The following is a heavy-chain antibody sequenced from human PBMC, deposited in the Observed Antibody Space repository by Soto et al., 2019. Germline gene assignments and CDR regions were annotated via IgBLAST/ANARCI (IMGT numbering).Heavy chain of an antibody. CDR2: IYYSGST. CDR1: GGSISSGDYY. CDR3: ARGGPIAGDFYYFDY. J-gene: IGHJ4*02. V-gene: IGHV4-30-4*01. D-gene: IGHD4-17*01. Sequence: KTSETLSLTCTVSGGSISSGDYYWSWIRQPPGKGLEWIGYIYYSGSTYYNPSLKSRVTISVDTSKNQFSLKLSSVTAADTAVYYCARGGPIAGDFYYFDYWGQGTLVTVSS.